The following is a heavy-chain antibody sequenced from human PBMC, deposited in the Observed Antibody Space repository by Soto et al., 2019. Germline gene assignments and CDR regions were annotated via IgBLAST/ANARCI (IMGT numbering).Heavy chain of an antibody. CDR2: IYHSGST. D-gene: IGHD5-12*01. Sequence: ASETPSLTCAVASGASSSSNWWSWVRQPPGKGLEWIGEIYHSGSTNYNPSLKSRVTISVDKSKNQFSLKLSSVTAADTAVYYCARDLGLHPRYYYYMDVWGKGTTVPVSS. V-gene: IGHV4-4*02. CDR1: SGASSSSNW. CDR3: ARDLGLHPRYYYYMDV. J-gene: IGHJ6*03.